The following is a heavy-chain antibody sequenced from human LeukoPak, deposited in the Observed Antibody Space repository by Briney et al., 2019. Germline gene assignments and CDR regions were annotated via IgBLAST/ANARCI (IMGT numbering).Heavy chain of an antibody. CDR3: VKDVCTSPRCLLYSDS. D-gene: IGHD2-2*01. Sequence: GGSLRLSCRTSGFAFNNYAMNWGREPPGKGREWGSGISGFNTYYADSVNGRFTISRDNSKNVLYLQMNRLRVEDTAVYYCVKDVCTSPRCLLYSDSWGPGALATVSS. J-gene: IGHJ4*02. CDR1: GFAFNNYA. V-gene: IGHV3-23*01. CDR2: ISGFNT.